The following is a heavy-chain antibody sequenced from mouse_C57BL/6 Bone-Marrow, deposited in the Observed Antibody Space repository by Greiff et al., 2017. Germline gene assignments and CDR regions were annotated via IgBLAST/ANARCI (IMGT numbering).Heavy chain of an antibody. CDR2: INPSSGYT. CDR3: ARSDVYWFAY. J-gene: IGHJ3*01. V-gene: IGHV1-4*01. Sequence: QVQLQQSGAELARPGASVKMSCKASGYTFTSYTLHWVKQRPGQGLEWIGYINPSSGYTKYNQKFQDKATLTADKSSSTAYMQLSSLTAEDSAVYYCARSDVYWFAYWGQGTLVTVSA. CDR1: GYTFTSYT.